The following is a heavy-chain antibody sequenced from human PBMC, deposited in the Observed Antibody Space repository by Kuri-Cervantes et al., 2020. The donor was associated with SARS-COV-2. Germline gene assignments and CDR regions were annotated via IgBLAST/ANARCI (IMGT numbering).Heavy chain of an antibody. CDR1: GYTFTSYY. CDR3: ARAGIDYGDFPLGFDP. J-gene: IGHJ5*02. CDR2: INPSGGST. V-gene: IGHV1-46*01. Sequence: ASVKVSCKASGYTFTSYYMHWVRQAPGQGLEWMGIINPSGGSTSYAQKFQGRVTMTRDTSTSTVYMELSSLRSEDTAVYYCARAGIDYGDFPLGFDPWGQGTLVTVSS. D-gene: IGHD4-17*01.